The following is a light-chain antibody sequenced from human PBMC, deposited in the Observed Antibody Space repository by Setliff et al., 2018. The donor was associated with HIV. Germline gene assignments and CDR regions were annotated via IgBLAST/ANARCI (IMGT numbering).Light chain of an antibody. CDR2: EVN. V-gene: IGLV2-23*02. Sequence: QSALAQPPSVSGSPGQSIIISCTGTTSDIGSYNRVSWYQQRPGTAPKLIIYEVNKGPSGVSNRFSGSKSGTTASLAISGLQADDEADYYCCSYAGSNIFVVFGTGTKVT. CDR1: TSDIGSYNR. CDR3: CSYAGSNIFVV. J-gene: IGLJ1*01.